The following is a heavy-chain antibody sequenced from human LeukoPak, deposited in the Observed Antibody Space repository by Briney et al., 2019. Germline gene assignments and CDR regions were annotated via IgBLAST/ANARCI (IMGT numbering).Heavy chain of an antibody. J-gene: IGHJ6*02. CDR2: IYPGDSDT. V-gene: IGHV5-51*01. CDR1: GYSFTSYW. Sequence: GESLKISCKGSGYSFTSYWIGWVRQMPGKGLEWMGIIYPGDSDTRYSPSFQGQVTISADKSISTAYLQWSSLKASDTAMYYCARTSYSQPYYYYYGMDVWGQGTTVTVSS. D-gene: IGHD2-21*01. CDR3: ARTSYSQPYYYYYGMDV.